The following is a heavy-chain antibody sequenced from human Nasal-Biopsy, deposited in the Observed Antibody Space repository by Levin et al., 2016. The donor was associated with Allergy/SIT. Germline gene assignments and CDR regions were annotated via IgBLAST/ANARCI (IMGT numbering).Heavy chain of an antibody. Sequence: GESLKISCAASGFTFGDYAMTWFRQAPGKGLECVGSIKSKLYGGTVESAASVKGRFSISRDDSKRIAYLQMDGLRADDTAVYFCARGDIVNTNLRYIYGDSWGQGTLVTVSS. V-gene: IGHV3-49*03. CDR2: IKSKLYGGTV. D-gene: IGHD5-12*01. J-gene: IGHJ4*02. CDR3: ARGDIVNTNLRYIYGDS. CDR1: GFTFGDYA.